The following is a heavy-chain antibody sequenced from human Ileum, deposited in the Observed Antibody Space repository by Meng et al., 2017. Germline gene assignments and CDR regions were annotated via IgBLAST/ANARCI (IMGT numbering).Heavy chain of an antibody. J-gene: IGHJ6*02. D-gene: IGHD2-15*01. Sequence: SETLSLTCTVSGGSISSGRYYWSWIRQPAGKGLEWIGRIYTSGSTHYNPSRKSRVTISVDTSKNQFSLKLSSVTAADTAVYYCARIAARGYCSGGSCYYYGMDVWGQGTMVNGAS. CDR3: ARIAARGYCSGGSCYYYGMDV. V-gene: IGHV4-61*02. CDR1: GGSISSGRYY. CDR2: IYTSGST.